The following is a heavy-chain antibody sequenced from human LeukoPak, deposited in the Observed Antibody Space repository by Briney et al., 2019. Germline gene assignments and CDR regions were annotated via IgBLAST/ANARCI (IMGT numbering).Heavy chain of an antibody. J-gene: IGHJ4*02. CDR2: INWNGGST. D-gene: IGHD6-13*01. Sequence: PGGSLRLSCAASGFTSSGYSMNLVRQAPGKGLEWVSGINWNGGSTGYADSVKGRFTISRDNAKNSLYLQMNSLRAEDTALYYCARGRNPGIAAAGFLDYWGQGTLVTVSS. CDR3: ARGRNPGIAAAGFLDY. CDR1: GFTSSGYS. V-gene: IGHV3-20*04.